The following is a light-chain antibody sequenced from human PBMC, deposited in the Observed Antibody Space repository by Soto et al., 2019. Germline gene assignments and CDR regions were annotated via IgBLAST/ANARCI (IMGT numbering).Light chain of an antibody. V-gene: IGKV3-15*01. J-gene: IGKJ1*01. Sequence: EIVMTQSPATLSVSPGERATLSCRASQSVSSNLAWYQQKPGQTPRLLIYGASTRATGIPARFSGSGSGTEFTLTISSLQSGDFAVYYCQQYHNWPPGTSGQGTKVEIK. CDR1: QSVSSN. CDR2: GAS. CDR3: QQYHNWPPGT.